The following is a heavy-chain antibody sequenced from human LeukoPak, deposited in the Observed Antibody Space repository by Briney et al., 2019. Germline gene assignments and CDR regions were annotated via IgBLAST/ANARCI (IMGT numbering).Heavy chain of an antibody. D-gene: IGHD6-13*01. V-gene: IGHV3-21*04. Sequence: GGSLRLSCAASGFTFSSYSMNWVRQAPGKGLEWVSSISSSSSYIYYADSVKGRFTISRDNAKNSLYLQMNSLRAEDTAVYYCARARRAAAALDWFDPWGQGTLVTVSS. CDR2: ISSSSSYI. CDR3: ARARRAAAALDWFDP. CDR1: GFTFSSYS. J-gene: IGHJ5*02.